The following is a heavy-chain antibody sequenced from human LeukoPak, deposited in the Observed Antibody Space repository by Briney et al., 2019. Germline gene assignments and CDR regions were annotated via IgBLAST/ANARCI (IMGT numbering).Heavy chain of an antibody. CDR1: GYTFTSYD. J-gene: IGHJ4*02. CDR2: MNPNSGNT. D-gene: IGHD3-22*01. Sequence: ASVKVSCKASGYTFTSYDINWVRQATGQGLEWMGWMNPNSGNTGYAQKFQGRVTITTDESTSTAYMELSSLRSEDTAVYYCARTLRLSSGYLDWGQGTLVTVSS. V-gene: IGHV1-8*01. CDR3: ARTLRLSSGYLD.